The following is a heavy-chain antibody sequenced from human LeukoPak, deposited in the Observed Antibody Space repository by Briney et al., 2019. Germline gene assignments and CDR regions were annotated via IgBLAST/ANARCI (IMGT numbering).Heavy chain of an antibody. J-gene: IGHJ4*02. Sequence: PGRSLRLSCAASGFTFSSYGMHWVRQAPGKGLEWVALIWYDGSNRYYADSMKGRFTISRDTSKNTLYLQMNSLRAEDTAVYYCARASDHYDTYPDSWGQGTLVTVSS. CDR1: GFTFSSYG. V-gene: IGHV3-33*01. CDR3: ARASDHYDTYPDS. CDR2: IWYDGSNR. D-gene: IGHD3-22*01.